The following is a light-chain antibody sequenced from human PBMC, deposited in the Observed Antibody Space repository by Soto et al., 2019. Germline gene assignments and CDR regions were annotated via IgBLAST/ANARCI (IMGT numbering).Light chain of an antibody. V-gene: IGLV2-14*03. J-gene: IGLJ1*01. CDR3: SSYSSTSTRRL. Sequence: HSVLTQAASVSGSPGQSITIPCTGTSNDIGGYNYVSWYQQFPGKAPKLIIYDVTNRPSGVSFRFSGSKSGNTASLTISGLQAEDEAGCSSYSSTSTRRLFGDGTKVTVL. CDR1: SNDIGGYNY. CDR2: DVT.